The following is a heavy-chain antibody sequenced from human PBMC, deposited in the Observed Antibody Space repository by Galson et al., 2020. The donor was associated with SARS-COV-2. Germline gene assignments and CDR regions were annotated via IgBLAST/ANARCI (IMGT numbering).Heavy chain of an antibody. CDR1: GGSISGYY. J-gene: IGHJ6*02. V-gene: IGHV4-4*07. CDR2: IYSSGRT. CDR3: AREYQETRYFYCGLDV. Sequence: SETLSLTCTVSGGSISGYYWTWIRQPAGKGLEWIGRIYSSGRTNYHPSLKRPVTMSLDTSNNHFSLRLSPVTAADTAVYYCAREYQETRYFYCGLDVWGRGTSVTVSS.